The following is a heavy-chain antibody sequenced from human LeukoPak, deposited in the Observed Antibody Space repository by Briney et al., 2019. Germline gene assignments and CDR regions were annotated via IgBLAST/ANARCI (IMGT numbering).Heavy chain of an antibody. D-gene: IGHD2-15*01. CDR3: AQKGGADY. CDR2: ISSSSSSI. V-gene: IGHV3-48*02. Sequence: GGSLRLSCAASGFTFSTYAMSWVRQAPGKGLEWVSYISSSSSSIYYADSVKGRFTISRDNAKNSLYLQVNSLRDDDTAVYYCAQKGGADYWGQGTLVTVSS. J-gene: IGHJ4*02. CDR1: GFTFSTYA.